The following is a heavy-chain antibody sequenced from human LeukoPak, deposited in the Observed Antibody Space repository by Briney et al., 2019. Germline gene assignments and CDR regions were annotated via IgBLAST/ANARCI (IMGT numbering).Heavy chain of an antibody. CDR1: GFTFSDYY. CDR3: ARGPWSYDSSGYYYGGIDY. CDR2: ISSSGSTI. Sequence: GGSLRLSCAASGFTFSDYYMSWIRQAPGKGLEWVSYISSSGSTIYYADSVKGRFTISRDNAKNSLYLQMNSLRAEDTAVYYCARGPWSYDSSGYYYGGIDYWGQGTLATVSS. V-gene: IGHV3-11*04. D-gene: IGHD3-22*01. J-gene: IGHJ4*02.